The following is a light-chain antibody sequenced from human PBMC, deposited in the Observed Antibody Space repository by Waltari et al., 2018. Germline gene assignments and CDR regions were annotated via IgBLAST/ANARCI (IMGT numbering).Light chain of an antibody. CDR2: WAS. V-gene: IGKV4-1*01. CDR1: QIILPTSNNKNS. Sequence: MTQSPGSLAVSLGERATINCKPSQIILPTSNNKNSLAWYQQKPGQPPRLLIYWASIRESGIPARFSGSGSGTDFTLTISSLQAEDVAVYYCQQYYTTPYTFGQGTKLEIK. J-gene: IGKJ2*01. CDR3: QQYYTTPYT.